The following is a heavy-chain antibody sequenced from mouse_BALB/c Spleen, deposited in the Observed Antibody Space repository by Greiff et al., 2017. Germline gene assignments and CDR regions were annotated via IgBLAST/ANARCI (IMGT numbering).Heavy chain of an antibody. Sequence: EAQLQESGPGLVKPSQSLSLTCTVTGYSITSDYAWNWIRQFPGNKLEWMGYISYSGSTSYNPSLKSRISITRDTSKNQFFLQLNSVTTEDTATYYCARSYDQDYWGQGTTLTVSS. V-gene: IGHV3-2*02. D-gene: IGHD2-3*01. CDR1: GYSITSDYA. CDR2: ISYSGST. J-gene: IGHJ2*01. CDR3: ARSYDQDY.